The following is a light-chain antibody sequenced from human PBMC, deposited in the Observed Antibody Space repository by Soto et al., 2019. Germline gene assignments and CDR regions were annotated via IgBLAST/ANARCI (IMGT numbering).Light chain of an antibody. J-gene: IGKJ1*01. Sequence: QYQGTLSLSPGERATLSCRASQSVSRLYFAWYQQRRGQAPRLLIYGVSSRATGIPDGFSGSGSGTDFTLTISRLEPEDSAVYDCEQYGSSPRTFGQGTKV. CDR2: GVS. CDR3: EQYGSSPRT. V-gene: IGKV3-20*01. CDR1: QSVSRLY.